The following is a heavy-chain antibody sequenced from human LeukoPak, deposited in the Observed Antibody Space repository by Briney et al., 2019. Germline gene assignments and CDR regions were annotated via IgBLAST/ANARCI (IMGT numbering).Heavy chain of an antibody. Sequence: SETLSPTCTVSGGSISSYYWSWIRQPPGKGLEWIGYIYYSGSTNYNPSLKSRVTISVDTSKNQFSLKLSSVTAADTAVYYCARAPREALGGARRAFDIWGQGTMVTVSS. CDR3: ARAPREALGGARRAFDI. V-gene: IGHV4-59*01. CDR1: GGSISSYY. J-gene: IGHJ3*02. CDR2: IYYSGST. D-gene: IGHD1-26*01.